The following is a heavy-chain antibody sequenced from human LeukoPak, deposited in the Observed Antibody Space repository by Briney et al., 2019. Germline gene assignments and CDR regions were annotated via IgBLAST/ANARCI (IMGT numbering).Heavy chain of an antibody. J-gene: IGHJ4*02. Sequence: ASVKVSCKASGYTVTGYYIHWVRQAPGQGLEWMGWITPNSDDTDYAQKFQGRVSMTRDTSISTAYMELSSLRSDDTAAYYCARSPIGLGFFDYWGQGTLVTVSS. D-gene: IGHD7-27*01. CDR2: ITPNSDDT. CDR1: GYTVTGYY. CDR3: ARSPIGLGFFDY. V-gene: IGHV1-2*02.